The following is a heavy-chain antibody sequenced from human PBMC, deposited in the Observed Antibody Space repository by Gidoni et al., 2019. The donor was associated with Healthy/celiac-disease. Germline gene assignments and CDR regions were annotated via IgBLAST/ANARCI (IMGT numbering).Heavy chain of an antibody. D-gene: IGHD3-10*01. J-gene: IGHJ5*02. CDR1: GFSLSNARIG. Sequence: QVTFKESGPVLVTPTETLTLTCTVSGFSLSNARIGVSWIRQPPGKALEWLAHIFSTDAKSYSTSLKSRLTISKDTSKSQVVLTMSNMDPVDTATYYCARILWFGELFWFDPWGQGTLVTVSS. V-gene: IGHV2-26*01. CDR2: IFSTDAK. CDR3: ARILWFGELFWFDP.